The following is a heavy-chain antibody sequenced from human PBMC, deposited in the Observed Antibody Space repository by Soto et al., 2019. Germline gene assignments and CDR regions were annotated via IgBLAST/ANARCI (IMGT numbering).Heavy chain of an antibody. V-gene: IGHV1-69*18. Sequence: QVQLVQSGAEVRQPGSAMKVSCKGSGDTFNSFGINWVRQAPGQGLEWIGSIIPIFGTTFYAQNFRDRVTFTADESTRTAYMELSSLTSEDTALYYCAKEAGGSYPYNWFDAWGQGTLVTVSS. D-gene: IGHD1-26*01. CDR3: AKEAGGSYPYNWFDA. J-gene: IGHJ5*02. CDR1: GDTFNSFG. CDR2: IIPIFGTT.